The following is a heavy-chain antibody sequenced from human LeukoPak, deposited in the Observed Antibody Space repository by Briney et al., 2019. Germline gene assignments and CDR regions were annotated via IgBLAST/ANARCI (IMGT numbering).Heavy chain of an antibody. J-gene: IGHJ4*02. Sequence: GGSLRLSCAASGFTFSSSGMHWVRQAPGKGLEWVSVISYDGSNKYYADSVKGRFTISRDKSKNTLYLQMNSLRAEDTAVYFCAREAEALDYWGQGTLVTVSS. CDR2: ISYDGSNK. CDR3: AREAEALDY. CDR1: GFTFSSSG. V-gene: IGHV3-30*03.